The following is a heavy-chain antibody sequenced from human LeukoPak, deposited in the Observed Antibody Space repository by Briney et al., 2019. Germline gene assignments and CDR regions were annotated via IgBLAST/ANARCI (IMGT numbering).Heavy chain of an antibody. CDR2: FSSGSNHT. Sequence: GVPVTLSCAASGFTFRHLYARGPPKARGRGRVGVSYFSSGSNHTNYADSRNGRFTISRDNAKNSLYLHTNSLRAEDTAVYYCARYSSGWYGIPKVYYYYYGMDVWGQGTTVTVSS. V-gene: IGHV3-11*06. CDR1: GFTFRHLY. D-gene: IGHD6-19*01. J-gene: IGHJ6*02. CDR3: ARYSSGWYGIPKVYYYYYGMDV.